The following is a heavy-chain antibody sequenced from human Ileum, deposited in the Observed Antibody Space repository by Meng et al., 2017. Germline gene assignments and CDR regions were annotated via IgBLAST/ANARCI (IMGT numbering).Heavy chain of an antibody. CDR1: GGSISIGDYY. Sequence: QVQLQESGPGLLKSSPTLSLTCTVSGGSISIGDYYWSWVRPPPWKGLEWIGYIYYSGSTYYNPSLKSRAIMSVDTSKNHFSLKLSSVTAADTAVYYCARDRGGSYYFDYWGQGTLVTVSS. CDR2: IYYSGST. CDR3: ARDRGGSYYFDY. J-gene: IGHJ4*02. D-gene: IGHD2-15*01. V-gene: IGHV4-30-4*01.